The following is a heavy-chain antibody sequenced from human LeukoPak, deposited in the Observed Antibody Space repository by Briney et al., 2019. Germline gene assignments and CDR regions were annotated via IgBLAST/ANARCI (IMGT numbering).Heavy chain of an antibody. J-gene: IGHJ4*02. Sequence: GGSLRLSCAASGFTFRSYNMNWVRQAPGKRPERVSSISSSSSYIYYADSVKGRFTISRDNAKNSLYLQMNSLRAEDTALYYCARGASRADYWGQGTLVTVSS. CDR1: GFTFRSYN. CDR2: ISSSSSYI. CDR3: ARGASRADY. V-gene: IGHV3-21*01.